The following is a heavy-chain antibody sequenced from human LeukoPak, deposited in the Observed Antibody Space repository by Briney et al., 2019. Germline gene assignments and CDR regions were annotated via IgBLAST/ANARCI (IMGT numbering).Heavy chain of an antibody. V-gene: IGHV3-74*01. D-gene: IGHD3-22*01. Sequence: GGSLRLSCAASGFTFSSYWMHWVRQAPGKGLVWVSRINSDGSSTSYADSVKGRFTISRDNAKNTLYLQMNSLRAEDTAVYYCARVSLYYYDSSGHAYWGQGTLVTVSS. CDR1: GFTFSSYW. J-gene: IGHJ4*02. CDR2: INSDGSST. CDR3: ARVSLYYYDSSGHAY.